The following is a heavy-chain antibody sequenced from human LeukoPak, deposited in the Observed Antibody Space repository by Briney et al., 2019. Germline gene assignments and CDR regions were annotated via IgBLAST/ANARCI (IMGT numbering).Heavy chain of an antibody. J-gene: IGHJ6*03. CDR1: GGSISSYY. V-gene: IGHV4-59*12. CDR2: IYYSGST. CDR3: ARVGGYSYGYVYPAYYMDV. D-gene: IGHD5-18*01. Sequence: PSETLSLTCTVSGGSISSYYWSWIRQPPGKGLEWIGYIYYSGSTNYNPSLKSRVTISVDTSKNQFSLKLSSVTAADTAVYYCARVGGYSYGYVYPAYYMDVWGKGTTVTVSS.